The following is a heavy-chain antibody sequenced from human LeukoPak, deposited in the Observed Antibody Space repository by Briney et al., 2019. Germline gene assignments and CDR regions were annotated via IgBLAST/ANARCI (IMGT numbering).Heavy chain of an antibody. CDR2: ISSSGSSI. D-gene: IGHD3-3*01. CDR1: GFTFSDDY. Sequence: GGSLRLSCAASGFTFSDDYMSWIRQSPRQGLESVSYISSSGSSIYYADSVKGRFTISRDNAKNSLYLQMNSLRAEDTAVYCCARARDYDFLQDYWGQGTLVTVSS. CDR3: ARARDYDFLQDY. V-gene: IGHV3-11*01. J-gene: IGHJ4*02.